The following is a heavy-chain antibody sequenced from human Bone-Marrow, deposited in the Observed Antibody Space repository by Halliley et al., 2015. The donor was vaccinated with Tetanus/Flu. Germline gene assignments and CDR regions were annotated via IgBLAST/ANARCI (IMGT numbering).Heavy chain of an antibody. Sequence: SLRLSCTASGFTFSNFAMTWVRLIPGKGLEWVSSINGRGNTTYFADSVKGRFTVSRANSENTLFLQMNSVRAGDTAIYYCAKDRGEGGIYFDSWGPGTLVTVSS. CDR3: AKDRGEGGIYFDS. V-gene: IGHV3-23*01. CDR1: GFTFSNFA. J-gene: IGHJ4*02. D-gene: IGHD2-21*01. CDR2: INGRGNTT.